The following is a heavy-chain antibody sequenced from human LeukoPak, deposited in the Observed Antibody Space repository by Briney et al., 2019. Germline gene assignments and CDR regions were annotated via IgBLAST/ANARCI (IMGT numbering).Heavy chain of an antibody. CDR2: VYSGGNT. V-gene: IGHV3-53*01. D-gene: IGHD4/OR15-4a*01. CDR1: GFTVSRNY. Sequence: PGGSLRLSCTASGFTVSRNYMAWVRQAPGKGLECVSVVYSGGNTKYAESVKGRFTISRDNSKNTLYLQMNSLRAEDTAVYHCVRVDYRDEGIYYWGQGTLVTVSS. CDR3: VRVDYRDEGIYY. J-gene: IGHJ4*02.